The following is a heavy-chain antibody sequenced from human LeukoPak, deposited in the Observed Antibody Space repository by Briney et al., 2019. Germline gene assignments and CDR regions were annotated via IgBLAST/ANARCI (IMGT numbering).Heavy chain of an antibody. V-gene: IGHV3-7*01. D-gene: IGHD2-8*01. J-gene: IGHJ3*02. CDR1: GFTFSSYW. Sequence: GGSLRLSCAASGFTFSSYWMSWVRQAPGKGLEWVANIKQDGSEKYYVDSVKGRFTISRDNAKNSLYLQMNSLRAEDTAVYYCARESVSYPDAFDIWGQGTMVTVSS. CDR2: IKQDGSEK. CDR3: ARESVSYPDAFDI.